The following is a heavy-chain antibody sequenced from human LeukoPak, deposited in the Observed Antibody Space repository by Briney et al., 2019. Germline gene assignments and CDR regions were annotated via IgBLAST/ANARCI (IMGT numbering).Heavy chain of an antibody. D-gene: IGHD6-25*01. CDR3: ARCGYYLDY. Sequence: SETLSLTCAVYGGSFSGYCWSWIRQPPGKGLEWIGEINHSGSTNYNPSLKSRVTISVDTSKNQFSLKLSSVTAADTAVYYCARCGYYLDYWGQGTLVTVSS. J-gene: IGHJ4*02. V-gene: IGHV4-34*01. CDR2: INHSGST. CDR1: GGSFSGYC.